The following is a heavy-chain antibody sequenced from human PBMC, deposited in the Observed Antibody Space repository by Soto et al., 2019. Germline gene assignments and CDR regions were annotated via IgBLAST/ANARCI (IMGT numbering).Heavy chain of an antibody. V-gene: IGHV5-51*01. CDR2: IYPGDSDT. Sequence: GESLKISCQTSGYNFSNYWIGWVRQMPGKGLDWMGIIYPGDSDTRYSPSFQGQVTISADRSISTAYLQWSSLKPSDTAMYYCARQGNGAEGFDYWGQGTLVTVSS. CDR1: GYNFSNYW. J-gene: IGHJ4*02. D-gene: IGHD4-17*01. CDR3: ARQGNGAEGFDY.